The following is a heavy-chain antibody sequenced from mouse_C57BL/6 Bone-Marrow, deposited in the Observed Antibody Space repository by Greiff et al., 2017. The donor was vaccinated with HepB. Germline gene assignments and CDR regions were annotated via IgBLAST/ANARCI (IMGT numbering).Heavy chain of an antibody. CDR3: ARRNFDYFDY. CDR1: GYAFTNYL. Sequence: LQESGAELVRPGTSVKVSCKASGYAFTNYLIEWVKQRPGQGLEWIGVINPGSGGTNYNEKFKGKATLTADKSSSTAYMQLSSLTSEDSAVYFCARRNFDYFDYWGQGTTLTVSS. V-gene: IGHV1-54*01. CDR2: INPGSGGT. J-gene: IGHJ2*01.